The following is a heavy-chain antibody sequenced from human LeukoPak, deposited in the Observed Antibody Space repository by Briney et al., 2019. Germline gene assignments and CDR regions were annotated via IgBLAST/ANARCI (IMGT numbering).Heavy chain of an antibody. CDR2: INHSGST. V-gene: IGHV4-34*01. J-gene: IGHJ4*02. CDR1: GRSFSGYY. CDR3: ASSYFPAGVYYFDY. Sequence: PSETLSLTCAVYGRSFSGYYWSWIRQPPGKGLEWIGEINHSGSTNYNPSLKSRVTISVDTSKNQFSLKLSSVTAADTAVYYCASSYFPAGVYYFDYWGQGTLVTVSS. D-gene: IGHD7-27*01.